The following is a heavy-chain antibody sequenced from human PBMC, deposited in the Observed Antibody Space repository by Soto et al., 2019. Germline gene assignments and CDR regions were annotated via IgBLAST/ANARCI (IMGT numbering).Heavy chain of an antibody. V-gene: IGHV1-18*01. CDR3: ARVNGYKGPSQPDY. D-gene: IGHD5-12*01. CDR2: ISAYNGNT. CDR1: GYTFTSYG. Sequence: ASVKVSCKASGYTFTSYGISWVRQAPGQGLEWMGWISAYNGNTNYAQKLQGRVTMTTDTSTSTAYMELSSLRSEDTAVYYCARVNGYKGPSQPDYWGQGTLVTVSS. J-gene: IGHJ4*02.